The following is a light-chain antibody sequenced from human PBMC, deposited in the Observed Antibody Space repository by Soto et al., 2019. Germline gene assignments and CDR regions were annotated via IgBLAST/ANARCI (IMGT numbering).Light chain of an antibody. CDR1: SSNIGNNY. V-gene: IGLV1-51*01. J-gene: IGLJ2*01. CDR3: STWDRSMSVGV. CDR2: DND. Sequence: QSVLTQPPSVSAAPGQKVTISCSGSSSNIGNNYVFWYQQLPGTAPKLLIYDNDKRPSGIPDRFSGSKSGTSATLGITGLQTGDEAYYYCSTWDRSMSVGVFVGGTKLTVL.